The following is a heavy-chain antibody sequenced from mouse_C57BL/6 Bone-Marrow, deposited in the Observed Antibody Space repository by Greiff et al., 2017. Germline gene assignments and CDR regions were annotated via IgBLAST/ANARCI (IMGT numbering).Heavy chain of an antibody. CDR2: ISNGGGST. Sequence: EVQGVESGGGLVQPGGSLKLSCAASGFTFSDYYMYWVRQTPEKRLEWVAYISNGGGSTYYPDTVKGRFTISRDNAKNTLYLQMSRLKSEDTAMHYCARGTYYYGSRRYFDVWGTGTTVTVSS. D-gene: IGHD1-1*01. J-gene: IGHJ1*03. V-gene: IGHV5-12*01. CDR1: GFTFSDYY. CDR3: ARGTYYYGSRRYFDV.